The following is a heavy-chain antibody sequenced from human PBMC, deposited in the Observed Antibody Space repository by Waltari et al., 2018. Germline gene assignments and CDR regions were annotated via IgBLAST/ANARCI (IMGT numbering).Heavy chain of an antibody. CDR3: GRIAFGDDGGYFQY. Sequence: QLQLQESGPGLVRPSATLSLTCTVPGGSITTNYNWAWIRQPPGKGLGWIGNMQYRGSTFYNPSRMSRGTTSLDTSKNQFSLTLTSVDAADTAVYFCGRIAFGDDGGYFQYWGQGTLVTVSS. V-gene: IGHV4-39*01. J-gene: IGHJ1*01. D-gene: IGHD4-17*01. CDR2: MQYRGST. CDR1: GGSITTNYN.